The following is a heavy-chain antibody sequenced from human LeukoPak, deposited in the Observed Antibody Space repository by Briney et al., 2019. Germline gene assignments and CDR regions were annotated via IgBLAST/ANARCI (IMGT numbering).Heavy chain of an antibody. CDR2: IKQDGSEK. D-gene: IGHD3-3*01. V-gene: IGHV3-7*01. CDR1: GFTFISYW. J-gene: IGHJ4*02. CDR3: ARAYYDFWSGYYLDY. Sequence: PGGSLRLSCAASGFTFISYWMSWVRQAPGKGLEWVANIKQDGSEKYYVDSVKGRFTISRDNAKNSLYLQMNSLRAEDTAVYYCARAYYDFWSGYYLDYWGQGTLVTVSS.